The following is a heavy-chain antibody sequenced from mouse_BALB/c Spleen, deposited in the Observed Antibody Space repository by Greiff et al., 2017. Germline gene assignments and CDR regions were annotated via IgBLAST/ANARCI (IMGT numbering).Heavy chain of an antibody. J-gene: IGHJ4*01. V-gene: IGHV7-3*02. Sequence: EVQGVESGGGLVQPGGSLRLSCATSGFTFTDYYMSWVRQPPGKALEWLGFIRNKANGYTTEYSASVKGRFTISRDNSQSILYLQMTTLRAEDSATYYCAREGAMDYWGQGTSVTVSS. CDR2: IRNKANGYTT. CDR3: AREGAMDY. CDR1: GFTFTDYY.